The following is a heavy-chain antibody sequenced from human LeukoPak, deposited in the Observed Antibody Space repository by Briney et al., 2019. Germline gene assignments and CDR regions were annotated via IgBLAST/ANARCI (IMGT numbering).Heavy chain of an antibody. CDR3: ARATSSGYYRDAFDI. CDR2: INHSGST. CDR1: GGSFSGYY. Sequence: PSETLSLTCAVYGGSFSGYYWSWIRQPPGKGLEWIGEINHSGSTNYNPSLKSRVTTSVDTSKNQFSLKLSSVTAADTAVYYCARATSSGYYRDAFDIWGQGTMVTVSS. J-gene: IGHJ3*02. D-gene: IGHD3-22*01. V-gene: IGHV4-34*01.